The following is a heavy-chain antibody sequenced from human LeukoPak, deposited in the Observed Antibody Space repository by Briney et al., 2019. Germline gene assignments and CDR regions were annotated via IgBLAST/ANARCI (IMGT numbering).Heavy chain of an antibody. CDR2: MNPNSGNT. V-gene: IGHV1-8*01. Sequence: ASVKVSCKASGYTFTSHDINWVRQATGQGLEWMGWMNPNSGNTGYAQKFQGRVTMTRNTSISTAYMELSSLRSEDTAVYYCARSRRIAARLGLGSPNWFDPWGQGTLVTVSS. CDR3: ARSRRIAARLGLGSPNWFDP. D-gene: IGHD6-6*01. J-gene: IGHJ5*02. CDR1: GYTFTSHD.